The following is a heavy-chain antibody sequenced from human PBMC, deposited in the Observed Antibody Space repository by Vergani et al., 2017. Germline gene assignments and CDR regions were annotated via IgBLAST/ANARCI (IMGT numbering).Heavy chain of an antibody. J-gene: IGHJ5*02. V-gene: IGHV4-39*01. D-gene: IGHD6-19*01. CDR3: AGHSTVEWLVKLGWIDP. CDR1: GASIRSSNYY. Sequence: QLQLQESGPGLVKPSATLSLTCSVSGASIRSSNYYWGWIRQPPGKGLEWIASIYYSGSTYYNPSLKSRVTISVDTSKNQFSLKLSSVTAADTAVYFCAGHSTVEWLVKLGWIDPWGKGILVTVSS. CDR2: IYYSGST.